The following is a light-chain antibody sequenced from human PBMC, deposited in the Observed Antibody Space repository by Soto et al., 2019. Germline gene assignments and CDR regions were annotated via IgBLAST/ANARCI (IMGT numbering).Light chain of an antibody. V-gene: IGKV1-5*01. CDR2: DAS. CDR3: QQYNSYST. CDR1: QGISSW. J-gene: IGKJ1*01. Sequence: DIHMTQSPSSVSASVGYRFTITCRASQGISSWLAWYQQKPGKAPKLLIYDASSLESGVPSRLSGSGSGTEFTLTISSLQPDDFATYYCQQYNSYSTFGQGTKVDIK.